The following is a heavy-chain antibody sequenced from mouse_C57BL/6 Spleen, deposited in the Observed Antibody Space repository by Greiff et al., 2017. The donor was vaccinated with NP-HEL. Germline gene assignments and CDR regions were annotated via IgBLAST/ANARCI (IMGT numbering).Heavy chain of an antibody. CDR3: ADSNYCAWFAY. Sequence: LQLQQSGAELAKPGASVKLSCKASGYTFTSYWMHWVKQRPGQGLEWIGYINPSSGYTKYNQKFKDKATLTADKSSSTAYMQLSSLTYEDSAVYYCADSNYCAWFAYWGQGTLVTVSA. CDR1: GYTFTSYW. D-gene: IGHD2-5*01. CDR2: INPSSGYT. J-gene: IGHJ3*01. V-gene: IGHV1-7*01.